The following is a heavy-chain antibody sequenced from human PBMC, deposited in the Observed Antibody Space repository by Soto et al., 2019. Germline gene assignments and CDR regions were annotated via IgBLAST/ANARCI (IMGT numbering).Heavy chain of an antibody. V-gene: IGHV1-18*01. CDR1: GYTFTSFG. Sequence: QVQLVQSGADVKKPGASVKVSCKASGYTFTSFGVNWVRQAPGLGLEWMGWISGYNGNTNYAQNLQDRVTMTRDTSTSTAYMELRSLRHDDTAVYYCARLTDFYYYAMDVWGQGTTVTVSS. J-gene: IGHJ6*02. CDR2: ISGYNGNT. CDR3: ARLTDFYYYAMDV.